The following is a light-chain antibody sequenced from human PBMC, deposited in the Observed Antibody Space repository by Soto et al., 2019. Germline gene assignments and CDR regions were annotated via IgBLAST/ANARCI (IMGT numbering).Light chain of an antibody. V-gene: IGKV3-15*01. CDR2: GAS. CDR3: QQYHNWPPT. CDR1: QSVSTN. Sequence: EILMTQSPATLSVSPGERATLSCRASQSVSTNLAWYQQKPGQAPRLLLYGASTRATGIPARFSDSGSETEFTLTISSLQSEDFAVYFCQQYHNWPPTFGQGTRLEMK. J-gene: IGKJ5*01.